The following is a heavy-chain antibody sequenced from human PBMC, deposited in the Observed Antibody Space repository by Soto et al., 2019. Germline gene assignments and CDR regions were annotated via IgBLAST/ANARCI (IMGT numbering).Heavy chain of an antibody. V-gene: IGHV1-69*13. CDR2: INHICVTA. CDR1: GATFSSYA. J-gene: IGHJ6*02. CDR3: ARGVTMYPGGYYYGMVV. Sequence: SVKVSCKASGATFSSYAISWVRQAPGQGLEWMGGINHICVTANYAQNFQGRVTITADESTSTAYMELRSLRSEDTAVYYCARGVTMYPGGYYYGMVVWGQGTTVTVSS. D-gene: IGHD3-10*02.